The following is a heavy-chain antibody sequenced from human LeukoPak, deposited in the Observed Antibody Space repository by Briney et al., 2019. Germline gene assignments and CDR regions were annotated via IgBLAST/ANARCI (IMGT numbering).Heavy chain of an antibody. J-gene: IGHJ4*02. V-gene: IGHV4-34*01. CDR1: GGSFSGYY. CDR2: INHSGST. CDR3: ASLAMVRGVKFDY. D-gene: IGHD3-10*01. Sequence: SETLSLTCAVYGGSFSGYYWSWIRQPPGKGLEWIGEINHSGSTNYNPSLKSRVTMSVDTSKNQFSLKLSSVTAADTAVYYCASLAMVRGVKFDYWGQGTLVTVSS.